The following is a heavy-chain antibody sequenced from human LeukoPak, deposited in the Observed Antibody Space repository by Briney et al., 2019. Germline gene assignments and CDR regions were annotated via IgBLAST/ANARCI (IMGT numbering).Heavy chain of an antibody. V-gene: IGHV1-2*06. CDR3: ASEYNWNDGSDY. Sequence: GASVKVSCKASGYTFTGYYMHWVRQAPGQGLEWMGRINPNSGGTNYAQKFQGRFTISRDNAKNSLYLQMNSLRAEDTAVYYCASEYNWNDGSDYWGQGTLVTVSS. J-gene: IGHJ4*02. CDR1: GYTFTGYY. CDR2: INPNSGGT. D-gene: IGHD1-20*01.